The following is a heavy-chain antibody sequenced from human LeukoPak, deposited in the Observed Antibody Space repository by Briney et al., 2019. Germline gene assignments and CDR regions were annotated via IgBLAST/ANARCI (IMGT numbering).Heavy chain of an antibody. J-gene: IGHJ4*02. CDR2: IWFDGSNE. D-gene: IGHD1-26*01. V-gene: IGHV3-33*06. CDR3: AKGESYSGSYSLY. CDR1: GFTFSSYG. Sequence: PGGSLRLSCAASGFTFSSYGMHRVRQAPGKGLEWVAVIWFDGSNEYYADSVKGRFIISRDSSKNTLYLHMNSLRAEDTAVYYCAKGESYSGSYSLYWGQGTLVTVSS.